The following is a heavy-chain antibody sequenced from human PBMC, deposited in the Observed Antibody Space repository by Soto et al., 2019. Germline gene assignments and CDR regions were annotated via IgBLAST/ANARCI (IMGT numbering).Heavy chain of an antibody. CDR2: LYYSGNT. CDR3: ARGGSEGGLDI. CDR1: GAPISTFY. J-gene: IGHJ6*02. V-gene: IGHV4-59*01. D-gene: IGHD3-10*01. Sequence: QMQLQESGPGVVKPSETLSLTCTVSGAPISTFYWTWIRQAPGKGLEWSGYLYYSGNTNYNPSLKSRVAMSVDTSKKHFYLTLTSATAADTAVYFCARGGSEGGLDIWGQGTKVTVSS.